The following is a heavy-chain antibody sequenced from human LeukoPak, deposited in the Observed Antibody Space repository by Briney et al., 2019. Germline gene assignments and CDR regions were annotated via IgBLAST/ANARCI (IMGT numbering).Heavy chain of an antibody. CDR1: GYTFTSYY. Sequence: ASVKVSCKASGYTFTSYYMHWLRQAPGQGLEGMGIINPSGGSTSYAQKFQGRVTMTRDTSTSTVYMELSSLRSEDTAVYYCASPSYSGWYFPHWGQGTLVTVSS. V-gene: IGHV1-46*01. CDR3: ASPSYSGWYFPH. J-gene: IGHJ1*01. D-gene: IGHD6-19*01. CDR2: INPSGGST.